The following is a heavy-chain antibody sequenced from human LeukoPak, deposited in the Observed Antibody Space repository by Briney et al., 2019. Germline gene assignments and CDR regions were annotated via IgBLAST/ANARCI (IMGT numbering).Heavy chain of an antibody. Sequence: SETLSLTCTVSGYSISSGYYWGWIRQPPGKGLEWIGSIYHSGSTYYNLSLKSRVTISVDTSKNQFSLKLRSVTAADTAVYYCARGKSRGSHIDYWAREPWSPSPQ. CDR3: ARGKSRGSHIDY. CDR2: IYHSGST. D-gene: IGHD1-26*01. CDR1: GYSISSGYY. J-gene: IGHJ4*02. V-gene: IGHV4-38-2*02.